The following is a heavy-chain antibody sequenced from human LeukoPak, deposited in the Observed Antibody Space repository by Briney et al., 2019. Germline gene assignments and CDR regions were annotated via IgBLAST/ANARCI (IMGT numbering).Heavy chain of an antibody. CDR1: GGTFSSYA. V-gene: IGHV1-69*04. CDR3: ARGVQYQLQRNCKRGDY. D-gene: IGHD2-2*01. J-gene: IGHJ4*02. Sequence: SVKVSCKASGGTFSSYAISWVRQAPGQGLEWMGRIIPILGIANYAQKFQGRVTITADKSTSTAYMELSSLRSEDTAVYYCARGVQYQLQRNCKRGDYWGQGTLVTVSS. CDR2: IIPILGIA.